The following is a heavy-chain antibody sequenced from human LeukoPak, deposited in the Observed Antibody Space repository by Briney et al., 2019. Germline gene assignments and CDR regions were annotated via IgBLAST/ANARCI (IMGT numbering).Heavy chain of an antibody. CDR2: IYYSGST. V-gene: IGHV4-39*01. J-gene: IGHJ4*02. CDR1: GGSISSSSYY. D-gene: IGHD6-19*01. CDR3: ARRRPYSSGWYG. Sequence: SETLSLTCTVSGGSISSSSYYWGWIRQPPGKGLEWIGSIYYSGSTYYNPSLKSRVTISVDTSKNQFSLKLSSVTAADTAVYYCARRRPYSSGWYGWGRGTLVTVSS.